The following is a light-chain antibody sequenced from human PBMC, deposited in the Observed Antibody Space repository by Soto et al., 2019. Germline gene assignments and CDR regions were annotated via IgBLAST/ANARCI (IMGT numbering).Light chain of an antibody. CDR3: QQYESLPPN. J-gene: IGKJ5*01. CDR2: DAS. Sequence: DIQMPQSPSSLSASVGDRVTITCPASQDINNNLTWYQQKPGKARRLLIYDASDLETGVPSRFSGSGSGTGFTLTISSLQPEDFATYYCQQYESLPPNFGQGTQVEI. V-gene: IGKV1-33*01. CDR1: QDINNN.